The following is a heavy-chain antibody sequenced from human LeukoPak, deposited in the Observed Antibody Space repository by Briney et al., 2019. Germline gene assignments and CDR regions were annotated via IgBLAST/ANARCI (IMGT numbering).Heavy chain of an antibody. CDR1: GGSFSGYY. D-gene: IGHD2-21*02. Sequence: SETLSLTCAVYGGSFSGYYRSWIRQPPGKGLEWIGEINHSGSTNYNPSLKSRVTISVDTSKNQFSLKLSSVTAADTAVYYCARGQYCGGDCYSWYFDYWGQGTLVTVSS. J-gene: IGHJ4*02. CDR2: INHSGST. V-gene: IGHV4-34*01. CDR3: ARGQYCGGDCYSWYFDY.